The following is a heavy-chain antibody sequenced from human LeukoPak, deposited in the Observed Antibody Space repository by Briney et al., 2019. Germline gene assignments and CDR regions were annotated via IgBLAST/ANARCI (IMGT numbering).Heavy chain of an antibody. D-gene: IGHD5-12*01. J-gene: IGHJ6*02. CDR2: INPNSGGT. Sequence: ASVKVSCKASGYTFTGYYMHWVRQAPGQGLEWMGWINPNSGGTNYAQKFQGRVTMTRDTSISTAYMELSRLRSDDTAVYYCARHFKGLPYYYGMDVWGQGTTVTVSS. CDR3: ARHFKGLPYYYGMDV. CDR1: GYTFTGYY. V-gene: IGHV1-2*02.